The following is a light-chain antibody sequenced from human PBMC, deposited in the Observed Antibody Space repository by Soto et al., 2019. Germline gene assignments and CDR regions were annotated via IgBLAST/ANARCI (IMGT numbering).Light chain of an antibody. CDR1: ESIDSW. CDR2: KAS. V-gene: IGKV1-5*03. Sequence: DIQMTQSPSTLSASVGDRVTITCRASESIDSWLAWHQQKPGRAPKLLISKASSLESGVPSRFSGSGFGTEFTLTISSLQTDDFSTYYCQQYHSYWTFGQGTKVDIK. CDR3: QQYHSYWT. J-gene: IGKJ1*01.